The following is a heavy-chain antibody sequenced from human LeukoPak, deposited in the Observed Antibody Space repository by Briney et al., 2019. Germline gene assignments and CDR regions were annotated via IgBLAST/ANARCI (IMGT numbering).Heavy chain of an antibody. J-gene: IGHJ4*02. CDR2: ISYNGSNE. Sequence: PGGSLRLSCVASEFTFSSYGMHWVRQAPGKGLEWVAIISYNGSNEYYADSVKGRFTISRDNSKNTLFLQMNSLRAEDTAVYYCAKDRNPYSSSWYYFDYWGQGTLVTVSS. CDR1: EFTFSSYG. CDR3: AKDRNPYSSSWYYFDY. D-gene: IGHD6-13*01. V-gene: IGHV3-30*18.